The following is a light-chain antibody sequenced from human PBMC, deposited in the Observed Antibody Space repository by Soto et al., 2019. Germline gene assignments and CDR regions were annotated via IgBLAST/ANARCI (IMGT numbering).Light chain of an antibody. CDR2: DAS. CDR1: QSVSSSY. Sequence: EIVLTQSPATLSSSPGEIATFSCGASQSVSSSYLAWYQQEPRLPPRLLIYDASSRATGIPDRFSGSGSGRDFTLTISRLEPEDSAVYSCQQYGSSPWKFAQGTKVDIK. J-gene: IGKJ1*01. CDR3: QQYGSSPWK. V-gene: IGKV3D-20*01.